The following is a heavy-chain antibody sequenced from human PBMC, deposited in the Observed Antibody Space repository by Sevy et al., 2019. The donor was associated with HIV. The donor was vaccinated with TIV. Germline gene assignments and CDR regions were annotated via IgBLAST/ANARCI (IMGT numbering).Heavy chain of an antibody. D-gene: IGHD3-10*01. J-gene: IGHJ4*02. V-gene: IGHV3-7*03. CDR3: ARDPRRYYGSGSYYRDYFDY. CDR2: IKQDGSEK. CDR1: GFTFSSYW. Sequence: GGSLRLSCAASGFTFSSYWMSWVRHAPGKGLEWVTNIKQDGSEKYYVDSVKGRFTISRDNAKNSLYLQMNSLRAEDTAVYYCARDPRRYYGSGSYYRDYFDYWGQGTLVTVSS.